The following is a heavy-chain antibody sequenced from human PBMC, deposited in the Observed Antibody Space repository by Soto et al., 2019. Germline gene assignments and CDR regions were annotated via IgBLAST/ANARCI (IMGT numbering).Heavy chain of an antibody. V-gene: IGHV1-24*01. CDR2: FDPEDGET. D-gene: IGHD2-2*02. Sequence: GASVKVSCKVSGYTLTELSMHWVRQAPGKGLEWMGGFDPEDGETIYAQKLQGRVTMTTDTSTSTAYMELRSLRSDDTAVYYCARALGVVVPAAIFIFENWFDPWGQGTLVTVSS. CDR3: ARALGVVVPAAIFIFENWFDP. CDR1: GYTLTELS. J-gene: IGHJ5*02.